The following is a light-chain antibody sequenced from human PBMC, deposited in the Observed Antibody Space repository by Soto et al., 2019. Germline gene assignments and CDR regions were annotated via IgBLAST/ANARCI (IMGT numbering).Light chain of an antibody. V-gene: IGKV1-5*03. CDR2: KAS. CDR1: QSINSW. CDR3: QQYDGNPWT. Sequence: DIQMTQSPSTLSASVGDRVTITCRASQSINSWLAWYQQKPGKAPKLLIYKASSLESGVPSRFSGSRSGTEFTLTISRLQPDDFATYYCQQYDGNPWTFGQGTRVEVK. J-gene: IGKJ1*01.